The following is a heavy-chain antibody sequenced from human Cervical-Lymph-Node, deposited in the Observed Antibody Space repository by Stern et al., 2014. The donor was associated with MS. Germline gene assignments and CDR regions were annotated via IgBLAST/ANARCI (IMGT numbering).Heavy chain of an antibody. CDR3: ARPITGADHAFDY. Sequence: QVQLVQSGSEMKKPGASVKVSCKASGYSFNRFAMNLVRQAPGVGLEWMGCINTNTGNTTYAQGFRGRLVFSLDTSSNTTYLQINSLKTEDTAVYYCARPITGADHAFDYWGQGTLVTVSS. V-gene: IGHV7-4-1*02. D-gene: IGHD6-13*01. CDR2: INTNTGNT. J-gene: IGHJ4*02. CDR1: GYSFNRFA.